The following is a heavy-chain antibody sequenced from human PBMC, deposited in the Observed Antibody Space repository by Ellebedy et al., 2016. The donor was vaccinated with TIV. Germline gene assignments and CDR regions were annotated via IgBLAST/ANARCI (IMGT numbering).Heavy chain of an antibody. Sequence: PGGSLRLSCAASGFTVSGKYMIWVRQAPGKGLEWVSVFHSDGNTNYPDSVKGRFTISRDNSKNTLYLQMNSLRAEDTAVYYCASRGTLHWFLDLWGRGTLVTVSS. CDR2: FHSDGNT. V-gene: IGHV3-53*01. CDR1: GFTVSGKY. CDR3: ASRGTLHWFLDL. J-gene: IGHJ2*01.